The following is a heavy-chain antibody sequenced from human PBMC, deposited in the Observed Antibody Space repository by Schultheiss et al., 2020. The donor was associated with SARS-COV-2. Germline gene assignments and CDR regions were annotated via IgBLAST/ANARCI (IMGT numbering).Heavy chain of an antibody. Sequence: SETLSLTCTVSGGSSSDYYWSWIRQPPGKGLEWIGYISHSGYINYNPSLKSRFTISANTSKNQFSLKLTSVTAADTAVYYCARRRDWNDVFDYWGQGTLVTVSS. CDR2: ISHSGYI. CDR3: ARRRDWNDVFDY. CDR1: GGSSSDYY. D-gene: IGHD1-1*01. J-gene: IGHJ4*02. V-gene: IGHV4-59*08.